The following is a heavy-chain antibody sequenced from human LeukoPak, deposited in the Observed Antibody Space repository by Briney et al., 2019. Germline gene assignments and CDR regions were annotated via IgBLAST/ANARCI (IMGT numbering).Heavy chain of an antibody. J-gene: IGHJ6*03. D-gene: IGHD4-17*01. CDR2: IRYDGTNK. Sequence: GGSLRLSCAASGFTFSTYGMHWVRQAPGKGLEWVSFIRYDGTNKFNADSVRGRFTISRDNSNNTLYLQMNSLRSDDTAVYYCAKDHNDYVDYVGSRSPYYLDVWGKGTTVPVSS. CDR1: GFTFSTYG. V-gene: IGHV3-30*02. CDR3: AKDHNDYVDYVGSRSPYYLDV.